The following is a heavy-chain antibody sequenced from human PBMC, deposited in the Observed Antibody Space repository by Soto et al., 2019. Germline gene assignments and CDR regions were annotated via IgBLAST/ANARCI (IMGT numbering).Heavy chain of an antibody. D-gene: IGHD5-12*01. Sequence: QVQLQESGPGLVKPSQTLSLTCTVSGGSISSGDYYWSWIRQPPGKGLEWIGYIYYSGSTYYNPTLKRRVTISVDTSKNQFSLKRSSVTAADTAVYDWARYSGYEGLRFDPWGQGTLVTVSS. CDR2: IYYSGST. J-gene: IGHJ5*02. CDR1: GGSISSGDYY. CDR3: ARYSGYEGLRFDP. V-gene: IGHV4-30-4*01.